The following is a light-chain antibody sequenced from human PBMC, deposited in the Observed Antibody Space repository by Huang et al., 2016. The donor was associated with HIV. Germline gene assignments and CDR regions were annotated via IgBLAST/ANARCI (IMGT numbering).Light chain of an antibody. V-gene: IGKV1-39*01. CDR1: QNITKS. Sequence: DIQITQFPPSLSASVGDRVTFTFRANQNITKSLNWYQQKPGKAPKLLIYAASTLESGVPSRFSGSGSGSRFTLNIVSLQPEDFATYYCQQSFSVPRTFG. CDR3: QQSFSVPRT. J-gene: IGKJ1*01. CDR2: AAS.